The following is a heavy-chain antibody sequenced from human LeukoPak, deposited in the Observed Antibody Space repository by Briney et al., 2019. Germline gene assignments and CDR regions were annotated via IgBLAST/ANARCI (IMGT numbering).Heavy chain of an antibody. CDR3: ASSNEFYYDTSTYVDY. CDR1: GFTFSSYA. D-gene: IGHD3-22*01. CDR2: RSHDGGIE. V-gene: IGHV3-30-3*01. Sequence: GRSLRLSCAASGFTFSSYAVHWVRQAPGKGLEWVALRSHDGGIEDYADSVKGRFTISRDNSRNTLYLQMNSLKPEDTAVYYCASSNEFYYDTSTYVDYWGQGTLVTVSS. J-gene: IGHJ4*02.